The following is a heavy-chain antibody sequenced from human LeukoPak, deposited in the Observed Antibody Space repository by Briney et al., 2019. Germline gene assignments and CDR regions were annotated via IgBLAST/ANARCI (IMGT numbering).Heavy chain of an antibody. Sequence: ASVKVSCKASGGTFSSYAISWVRQAPGQGLEWMGGIIPIFGTANYAQKFQGRVRITADESTSTAYMELSGLRSEDTAVYYCARGSSGWYLSSAYYFDYWGQGTLVTVSS. CDR1: GGTFSSYA. CDR3: ARGSSGWYLSSAYYFDY. J-gene: IGHJ4*02. D-gene: IGHD6-19*01. CDR2: IIPIFGTA. V-gene: IGHV1-69*13.